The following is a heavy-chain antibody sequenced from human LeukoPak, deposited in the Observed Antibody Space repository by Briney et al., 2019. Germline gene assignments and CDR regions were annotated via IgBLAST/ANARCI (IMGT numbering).Heavy chain of an antibody. CDR2: IDHSGST. CDR3: ARLKATVSIHAYFDS. Sequence: SETLSLTCTVSGGSISSYYWSWIRQSPGKGLEWIGYIDHSGSTNYNPSLKSRVSISSDTSKNQFSLELSSVTAADTAVYYCARLKATVSIHAYFDSWGQGTLVTVSS. CDR1: GGSISSYY. J-gene: IGHJ4*02. D-gene: IGHD4-17*01. V-gene: IGHV4-59*01.